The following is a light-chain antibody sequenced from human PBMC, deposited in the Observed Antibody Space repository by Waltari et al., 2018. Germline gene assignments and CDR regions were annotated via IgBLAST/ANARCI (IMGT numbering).Light chain of an antibody. J-gene: IGLJ3*02. CDR1: SNDIGDYNY. CDR3: TSFSTISTSL. V-gene: IGLV2-14*03. CDR2: DVT. Sequence: QSALTQPASVSGSPGQSITISCTGTSNDIGDYNYVSWSQHQSGKAPKLMIYDVTERPSGVSNLFSGSKSGNTASLTISGLQADDEADYYCTSFSTISTSLFGGGTKVTVL.